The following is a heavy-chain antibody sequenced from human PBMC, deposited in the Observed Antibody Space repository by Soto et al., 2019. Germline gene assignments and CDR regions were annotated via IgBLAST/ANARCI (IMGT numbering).Heavy chain of an antibody. V-gene: IGHV3-30*03. CDR1: GFTFSSYG. D-gene: IGHD3-10*01. CDR2: ISYDGSNK. Sequence: QVQLVESGGGVVQPGRSLRLSCAASGFTFSSYGMHWVRQAPGKGLEWVAVISYDGSNKYYADSVKGRFTISRDNSKNTLYLQMNSLRAEDTAVYYCARVLWFGELPRTLMDVWGQGTTVTVSS. J-gene: IGHJ6*02. CDR3: ARVLWFGELPRTLMDV.